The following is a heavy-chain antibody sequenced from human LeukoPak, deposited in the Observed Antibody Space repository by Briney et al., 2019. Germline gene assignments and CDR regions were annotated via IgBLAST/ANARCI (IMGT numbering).Heavy chain of an antibody. V-gene: IGHV4-59*01. D-gene: IGHD6-19*01. CDR2: IYYSGST. J-gene: IGHJ4*02. CDR3: AREYSSGGFDY. CDR1: GGSISSYY. Sequence: SETLSLTCTVSGGSISSYYWSWLRQPPGKGLEGIGYIYYSGSTNYNPSLKRRVTISVDTSKNQFSLKLSSVTAADTAVYYCAREYSSGGFDYWGQGTLVTVSS.